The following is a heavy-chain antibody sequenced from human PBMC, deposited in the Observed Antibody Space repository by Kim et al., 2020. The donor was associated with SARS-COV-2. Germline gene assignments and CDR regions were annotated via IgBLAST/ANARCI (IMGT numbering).Heavy chain of an antibody. Sequence: GGSLRLSCSASGFTFSSYAMHWVRQAPGKGLEYVSGISTNGGSRYYADSVKDRFIISRDNSRNMLNLQMSSLRSEDTAVYYCVKERTSGWYDSDYWGQGTLVTVSS. CDR1: GFTFSSYA. V-gene: IGHV3-64D*06. J-gene: IGHJ4*02. CDR2: ISTNGGSR. CDR3: VKERTSGWYDSDY. D-gene: IGHD6-19*01.